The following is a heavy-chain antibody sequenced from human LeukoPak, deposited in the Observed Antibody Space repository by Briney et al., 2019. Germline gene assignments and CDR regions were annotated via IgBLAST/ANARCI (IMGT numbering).Heavy chain of an antibody. Sequence: GESLKISCTGSGYSFTSCWIGWVRQMPGEGLEWMGIIYPGDSDTRYSPSFQGQVTISADKSISTAYLQWSSLKASDTAMYYCARCYYDSSGYYYFAFDIWGQGTMVTVSS. D-gene: IGHD3-22*01. V-gene: IGHV5-51*01. CDR3: ARCYYDSSGYYYFAFDI. CDR2: IYPGDSDT. CDR1: GYSFTSCW. J-gene: IGHJ3*02.